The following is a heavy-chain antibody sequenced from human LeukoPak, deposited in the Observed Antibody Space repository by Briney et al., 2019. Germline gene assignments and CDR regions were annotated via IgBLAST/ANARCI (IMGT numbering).Heavy chain of an antibody. CDR3: ARGQPIVVVPAAEPFDY. CDR1: GYTFTGYY. Sequence: ASVKVSCKASGYTFTGYYMHWVRQAPGQGLEWMGWINPNSGGANYAQKFQGRVTMTRDTSISTAYMELSRLRSDDTAVYYCARGQPIVVVPAAEPFDYWGQGTLVAVSS. D-gene: IGHD2-2*01. V-gene: IGHV1-2*02. J-gene: IGHJ4*02. CDR2: INPNSGGA.